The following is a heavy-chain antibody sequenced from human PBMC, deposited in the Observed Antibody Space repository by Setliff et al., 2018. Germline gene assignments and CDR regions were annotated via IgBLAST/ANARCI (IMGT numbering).Heavy chain of an antibody. V-gene: IGHV3-33*01. CDR3: VRYNWNFPDC. J-gene: IGHJ4*02. CDR2: IWSDGNNQ. Sequence: GGSLRLSCGASGFTFSTHAMHWVRQAPGKGLEWVAMIWSDGNNQFYPGSVKGRFTVSRDNSRNTLYLQMNSLRVEDTAVYYCVRYNWNFPDCWGQGTLVTVSS. CDR1: GFTFSTHA. D-gene: IGHD1-7*01.